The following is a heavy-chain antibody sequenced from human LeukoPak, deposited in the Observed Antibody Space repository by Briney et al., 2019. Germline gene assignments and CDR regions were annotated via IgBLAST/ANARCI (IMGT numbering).Heavy chain of an antibody. V-gene: IGHV3-23*01. CDR1: GFIFSSYA. Sequence: GGSLRLSCAASGFIFSSYAMNWVRQAPGKGLEWVSVISSSGGTTYYSDSVRGGFIISRDNSKNTLYLQMNRLRAEDTAVYYCANAGIAVPATAEYCGQGTQVTVSS. J-gene: IGHJ4*02. CDR2: ISSSGGTT. D-gene: IGHD6-19*01. CDR3: ANAGIAVPATAEY.